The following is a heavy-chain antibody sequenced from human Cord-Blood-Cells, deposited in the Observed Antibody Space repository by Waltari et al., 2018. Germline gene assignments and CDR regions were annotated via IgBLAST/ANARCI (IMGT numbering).Heavy chain of an antibody. CDR2: IWYDGRNK. CDR1: GFTFSSYG. D-gene: IGHD4-4*01. J-gene: IGHJ4*02. CDR3: ARVTYSNYVDY. V-gene: IGHV3-33*01. Sequence: QVQLVESGGGVVQPGRSLRLSCAASGFTFSSYGMHWVRRGPGKGREWVAVIWYDGRNKYYADSVKGRFTISRDNSKTAQYLQMNSLCAEDTAVYYCARVTYSNYVDYWGQGTLVTVSS.